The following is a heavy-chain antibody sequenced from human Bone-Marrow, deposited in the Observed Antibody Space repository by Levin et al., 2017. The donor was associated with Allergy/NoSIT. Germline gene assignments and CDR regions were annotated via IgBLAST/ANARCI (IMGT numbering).Heavy chain of an antibody. J-gene: IGHJ3*02. CDR3: TTIREASNEDLDI. CDR1: GFSFRYAW. Sequence: GGSLRLSCAASGFSFRYAWMSWVRQAPGKGLEWVGRIKSKSDGGTTDYAAPVKGSLTISRDDSKNTVYLQMNSLKNEDTTVYYCTTIREASNEDLDIWGQGTMVTVSS. V-gene: IGHV3-15*01. D-gene: IGHD2-15*01. CDR2: IKSKSDGGTT.